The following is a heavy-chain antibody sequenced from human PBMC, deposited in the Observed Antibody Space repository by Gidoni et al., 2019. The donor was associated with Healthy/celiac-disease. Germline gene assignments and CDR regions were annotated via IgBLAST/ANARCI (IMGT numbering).Heavy chain of an antibody. CDR1: GGSISSSSYY. V-gene: IGHV4-39*01. CDR3: AYGSGSSMWLYYYGMDV. D-gene: IGHD3-10*01. Sequence: QLQLPESGPGLVKPSATLSLTCTVSGGSISSSSYYWGRIRQPPGKGLEWIGSIYYSGSTYYNPSLKSRVTISVDTSKNQFSLKLSSVTAADTAVYYCAYGSGSSMWLYYYGMDVWGQGTTVTVSS. CDR2: IYYSGST. J-gene: IGHJ6*02.